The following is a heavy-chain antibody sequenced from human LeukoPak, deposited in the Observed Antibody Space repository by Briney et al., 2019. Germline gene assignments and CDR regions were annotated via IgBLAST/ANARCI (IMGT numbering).Heavy chain of an antibody. D-gene: IGHD6-19*01. CDR2: ISDSGDIT. J-gene: IGHJ4*02. CDR3: AKDARRTSGWYFFDY. V-gene: IGHV3-23*01. CDR1: GFAFANQA. Sequence: GGSLRLSCAASGFAFANQAMGWVRQASGKGLEWVSVISDSGDITYYADSVKGRFTISRDNSKNTLFLQMNSLRAEDTAVYYCAKDARRTSGWYFFDYWGRGTLVTVSS.